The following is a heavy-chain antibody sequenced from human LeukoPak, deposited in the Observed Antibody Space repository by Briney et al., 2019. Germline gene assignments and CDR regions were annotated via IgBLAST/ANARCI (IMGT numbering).Heavy chain of an antibody. D-gene: IGHD5-12*01. CDR1: GFTFSSYS. CDR2: ISSSSSTI. V-gene: IGHV3-48*04. CDR3: ARDQGYSGYDWDHFDY. J-gene: IGHJ4*02. Sequence: PGGSLRLSCAASGFTFSSYSMNWVRQAPGKGLEWVSYISSSSSTIYYADSVKGRFTISRDNAKNSLYLQMNSLRAEDTAVYYCARDQGYSGYDWDHFDYWGQGTLVTVSS.